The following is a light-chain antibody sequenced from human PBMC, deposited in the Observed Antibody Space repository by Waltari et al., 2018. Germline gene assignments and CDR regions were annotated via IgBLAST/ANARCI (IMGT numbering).Light chain of an antibody. V-gene: IGLV1-44*01. J-gene: IGLJ2*01. CDR1: SSNIGSNT. CDR3: AAWDDSLNGLVV. Sequence: QSVLTQPPSASGTPGQRVTISCSGSSSNIGSNTVNWYQQLPGTAPKLLIYRNKRRPSGVPDRLSGSKSGASASLAISGLQSEDEADYYCAAWDDSLNGLVVFGGGTKLTVL. CDR2: RNK.